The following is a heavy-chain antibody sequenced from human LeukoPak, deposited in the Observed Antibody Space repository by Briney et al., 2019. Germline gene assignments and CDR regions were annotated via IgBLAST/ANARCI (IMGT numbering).Heavy chain of an antibody. CDR3: ARGGLTYYDFWSGRKFDY. CDR1: GFTFRNYA. Sequence: GGSLRLSCAASGFTFRNYAMHWLRQAPGKGLEWVAVISSDGSNKYYADSVKGRFTISRDNSKKTMYVQMNSLRGEDTAVYYCARGGLTYYDFWSGRKFDYWGQGTLVTVSS. D-gene: IGHD3-3*01. J-gene: IGHJ4*02. CDR2: ISSDGSNK. V-gene: IGHV3-30*04.